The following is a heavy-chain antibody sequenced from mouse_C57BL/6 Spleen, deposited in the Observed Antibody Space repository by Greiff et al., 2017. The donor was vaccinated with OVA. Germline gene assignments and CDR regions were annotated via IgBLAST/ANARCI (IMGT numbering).Heavy chain of an antibody. CDR1: GFTFSDYG. CDR3: ARRKFWDGDY. D-gene: IGHD4-1*01. J-gene: IGHJ2*01. Sequence: DVHLVESGGGLVKPGGSLKLSCAASGFTFSDYGMHWVRQAPEKGLEWVAYISSGSSTIYYADTVKGRFTISRDNAKNTLFLQMTSLRSEDTAMYYCARRKFWDGDYWGQGTTLTVSS. CDR2: ISSGSSTI. V-gene: IGHV5-17*01.